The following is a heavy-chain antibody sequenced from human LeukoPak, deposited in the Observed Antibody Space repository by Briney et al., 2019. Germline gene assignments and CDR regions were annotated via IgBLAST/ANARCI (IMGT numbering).Heavy chain of an antibody. CDR2: INSDGNTT. CDR3: ARGGPIDY. Sequence: GGSLRLSCAASGFTFSSHWMYWVRQAPGKGLVWVSRINSDGNTTSYVTSVKGRFTISRDNAKSTLYLQMNSLRAEDTAVYYCARGGPIDYWGQGTLVTVSS. V-gene: IGHV3-74*01. J-gene: IGHJ4*02. CDR1: GFTFSSHW.